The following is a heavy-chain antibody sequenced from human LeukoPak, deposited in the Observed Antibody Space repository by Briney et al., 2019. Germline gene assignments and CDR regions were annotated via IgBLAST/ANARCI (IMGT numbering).Heavy chain of an antibody. D-gene: IGHD6-6*01. Sequence: GGSLRLSCSASGFTFSSYGMHWVRQAPGRGLEWVAAIWYDGINKYYADSVKGRFTISRDTSKSTLYLRMTSLRAEDTAVYYCARDAPAFGFYSSSLGYWGQGTLVTVSS. V-gene: IGHV3-33*01. CDR2: IWYDGINK. CDR3: ARDAPAFGFYSSSLGY. CDR1: GFTFSSYG. J-gene: IGHJ4*02.